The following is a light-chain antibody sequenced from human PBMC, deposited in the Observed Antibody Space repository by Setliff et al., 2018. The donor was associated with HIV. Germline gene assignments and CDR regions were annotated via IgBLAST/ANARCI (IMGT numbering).Light chain of an antibody. CDR3: SSYTRNSPVV. CDR2: DVS. Sequence: QSALTQPASVSGSPGQSITISCTGSSSDVGSYDHVSWYQQHPGKVPKLLIFDVSKRPSGVSSRFSGSKSGDTASLTISSLQTEDEADYYCSSYTRNSPVVFGGGTKVT. J-gene: IGLJ2*01. CDR1: SSDVGSYDH. V-gene: IGLV2-14*02.